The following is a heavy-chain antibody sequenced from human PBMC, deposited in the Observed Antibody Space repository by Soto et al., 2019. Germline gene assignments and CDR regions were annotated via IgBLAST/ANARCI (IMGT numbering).Heavy chain of an antibody. CDR2: INPNSGGT. J-gene: IGHJ6*02. Sequence: ASRKVSCKASGYTFTGYYMHWVRQAPGQGLEWMGWINPNSGGTNYAQKFQGWVTMTRDTSISTAYMELSRLRSDDTAVYYCARDRVYSSGLGLRYYGMDVCGQGTTGIVSS. V-gene: IGHV1-2*04. CDR3: ARDRVYSSGLGLRYYGMDV. CDR1: GYTFTGYY. D-gene: IGHD6-19*01.